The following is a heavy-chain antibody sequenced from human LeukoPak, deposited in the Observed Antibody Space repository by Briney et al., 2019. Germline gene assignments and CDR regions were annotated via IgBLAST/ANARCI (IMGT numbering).Heavy chain of an antibody. CDR2: MYPGDSDT. V-gene: IGHV5-51*01. J-gene: IGHJ4*02. Sequence: GASRQISGEGAGSIFTSYWIGGGRQLRGEGLEGMGIMYPGDSDTRDSPAFQGQVPLSADKSIRTAYLQWSPLKASDTAMYYCARHPGGRAMVGSFDYWGQGTLVTVSS. D-gene: IGHD5-18*01. CDR1: GSIFTSYW. CDR3: ARHPGGRAMVGSFDY.